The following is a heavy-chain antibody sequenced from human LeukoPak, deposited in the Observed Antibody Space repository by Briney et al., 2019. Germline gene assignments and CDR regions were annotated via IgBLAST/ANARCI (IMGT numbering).Heavy chain of an antibody. D-gene: IGHD6-13*01. Sequence: PSETLSLTCTVSGGSISSSSYYWGWIRQPPGKGLEWIGEIYHTGSTNYNPSLKSRVTISVDKSKNQFSLKLSSVTAADTAVYYCARSSSWYRPVFDYWGQGTLVTVSS. J-gene: IGHJ4*02. V-gene: IGHV4-39*07. CDR2: IYHTGST. CDR3: ARSSSWYRPVFDY. CDR1: GGSISSSSYY.